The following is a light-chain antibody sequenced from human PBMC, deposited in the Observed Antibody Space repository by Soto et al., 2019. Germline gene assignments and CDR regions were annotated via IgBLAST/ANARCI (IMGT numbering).Light chain of an antibody. V-gene: IGKV1-5*03. CDR3: QQYYHSPT. Sequence: DLQMTQSPSNLSASVGDRVTITCRASQSARNWLAWYQQKPGKAPNLLIYETSALASGVPSRFSGSGSGTEFTLTISGLQPDDFASYYCQQYYHSPTFGQGTKVEIK. J-gene: IGKJ1*01. CDR2: ETS. CDR1: QSARNW.